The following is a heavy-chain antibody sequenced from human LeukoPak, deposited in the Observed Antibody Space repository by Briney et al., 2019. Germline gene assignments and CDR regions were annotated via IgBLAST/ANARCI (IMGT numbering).Heavy chain of an antibody. CDR2: INHSGST. Sequence: SETLSLTCAVYGGSFSGYYWSWIRQPPGKGLEWIGEINHSGSTKYNPSLKSRVTTSVDTSKNQFSLKLSSLTAADTAGYYCVRAPPTHRSGWTKGFDYWGQGSLVTVSA. D-gene: IGHD6-19*01. CDR1: GGSFSGYY. V-gene: IGHV4-34*01. CDR3: VRAPPTHRSGWTKGFDY. J-gene: IGHJ4*02.